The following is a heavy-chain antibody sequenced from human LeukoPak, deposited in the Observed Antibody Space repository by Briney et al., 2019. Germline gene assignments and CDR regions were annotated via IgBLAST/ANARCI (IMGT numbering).Heavy chain of an antibody. J-gene: IGHJ4*02. CDR3: ARSPYDSSGYCFDY. Sequence: ASVKVSCKASGYTFTSYGISWVRQAPGQGLEWMGGIIPIFGTANYAQKFQGRVTITADESTSTAYMELSSLRSEDTAVYYCARSPYDSSGYCFDYWGQGTLVTVSS. V-gene: IGHV1-69*13. D-gene: IGHD3-22*01. CDR2: IIPIFGTA. CDR1: GYTFTSYG.